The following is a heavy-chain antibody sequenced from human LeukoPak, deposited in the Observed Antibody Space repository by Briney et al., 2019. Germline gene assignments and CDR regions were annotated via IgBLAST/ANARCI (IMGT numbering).Heavy chain of an antibody. Sequence: GASVKVSCKASGYSFADYYMHWVRQAPGQGLEWMGWIKPNSGDTRSAQKFQGRVTMTRDTFISTAYMELSSLRYDDTAVYYCATNILVRDIINWFDPWGQGTLVTVSS. CDR1: GYSFADYY. V-gene: IGHV1-2*02. CDR3: ATNILVRDIINWFDP. J-gene: IGHJ5*02. D-gene: IGHD3-10*01. CDR2: IKPNSGDT.